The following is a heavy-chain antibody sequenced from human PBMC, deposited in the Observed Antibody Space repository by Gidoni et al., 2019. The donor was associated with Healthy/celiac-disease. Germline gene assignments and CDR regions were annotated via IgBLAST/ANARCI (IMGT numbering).Heavy chain of an antibody. CDR2: ISYDGSNK. CDR3: AREYRGDCSSTSCYNNWFDP. Sequence: QVQLVESGGGVVQPGRSLRLSCAASGFTFSSYAMHWVRQAPGKGLEWVAVISYDGSNKYYADSVKGRFTISRDNSKNTLYLQMNSLRAEDTAVYYCAREYRGDCSSTSCYNNWFDPWGQGTLVTVSS. J-gene: IGHJ5*02. CDR1: GFTFSSYA. D-gene: IGHD2-2*02. V-gene: IGHV3-30-3*01.